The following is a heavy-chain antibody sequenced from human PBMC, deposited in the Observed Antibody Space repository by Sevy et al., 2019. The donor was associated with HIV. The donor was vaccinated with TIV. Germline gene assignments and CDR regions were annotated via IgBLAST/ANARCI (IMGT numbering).Heavy chain of an antibody. CDR1: GGTIVSSGHY. J-gene: IGHJ6*02. V-gene: IGHV4-39*02. D-gene: IGHD5-12*01. CDR2: IHYNGHT. CDR3: AREAGGYDYDYGMDV. Sequence: SETLSLTCSISGGTIVSSGHYWGWIRQTPGKGLEWNWSIHYNGHTFYTPSLKSRLTISIDTSKNQFSLTLSSVTVADTAVYFCAREAGGYDYDYGMDVWGQGTTVTVSS.